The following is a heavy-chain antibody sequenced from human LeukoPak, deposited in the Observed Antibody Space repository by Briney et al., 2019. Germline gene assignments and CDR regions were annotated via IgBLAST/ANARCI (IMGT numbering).Heavy chain of an antibody. J-gene: IGHJ6*03. D-gene: IGHD3/OR15-3a*01. Sequence: GGSLRLSCAGSGFTFSSYGMHWVRQAPGKGLEWVALIWYDGSSDYYAHSVKGRFTISRDNSKNTLYLQMNSLRAEDTAVYYCARGTGNYFYYMAVWGKGTTATVSS. V-gene: IGHV3-33*01. CDR3: ARGTGNYFYYMAV. CDR2: IWYDGSSD. CDR1: GFTFSSYG.